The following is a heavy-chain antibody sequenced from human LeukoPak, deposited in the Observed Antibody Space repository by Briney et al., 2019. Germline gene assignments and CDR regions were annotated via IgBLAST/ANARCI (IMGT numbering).Heavy chain of an antibody. CDR2: IYYSGST. D-gene: IGHD3-3*01. J-gene: IGHJ6*02. CDR3: ARGSGNDFWSGYGSFYGMDV. CDR1: GGSISSGGYY. Sequence: SETLSLTCTVSGGSISSGGYYWSWIRQPPGKGLEWIGYIYYSGSTNYNPSPKSRVTISVDTSKNQFSLKLSSVTAADTAVYYCARGSGNDFWSGYGSFYGMDVWGQGTTVTVSS. V-gene: IGHV4-61*08.